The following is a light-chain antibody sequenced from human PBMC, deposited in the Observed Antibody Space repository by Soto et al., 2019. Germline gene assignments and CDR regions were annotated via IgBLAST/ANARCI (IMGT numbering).Light chain of an antibody. CDR1: QAISNY. V-gene: IGKV1-27*01. Sequence: DIQMAQSPSSLSASVGDRVTITCRASQAISNYLAWYQQRPGKGPKLLMYAASTLQSGVPSRFSGSGSGTDFTLTISSLQPEDVATYYCQNHNSAPYTFGQGTKLEIK. J-gene: IGKJ2*01. CDR2: AAS. CDR3: QNHNSAPYT.